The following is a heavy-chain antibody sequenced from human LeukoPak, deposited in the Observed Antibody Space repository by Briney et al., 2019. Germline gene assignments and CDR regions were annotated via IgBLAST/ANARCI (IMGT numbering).Heavy chain of an antibody. CDR3: ARDRYSGYPEAFDI. CDR2: ISGSGGST. Sequence: QAGGSLRLSCAASGFTFSSYGMSWVRQAPGKGLEWVSAISGSGGSTYYADSVKGRFTISRDNSKNTLYLQMNSLRAEDTAVYYCARDRYSGYPEAFDIWGQGTMVTVSS. D-gene: IGHD5-12*01. CDR1: GFTFSSYG. J-gene: IGHJ3*02. V-gene: IGHV3-23*01.